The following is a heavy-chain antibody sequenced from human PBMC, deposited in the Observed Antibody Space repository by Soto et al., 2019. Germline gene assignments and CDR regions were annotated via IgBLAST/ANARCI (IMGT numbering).Heavy chain of an antibody. CDR3: NTDSRTTLPEIRFDY. Sequence: PGGSLRLSCAASGFHFNNAWINWVRPVQGKGLEWVGRVKSKADGGSGDYAAPVKGRFVVSRDDSKDIVYLQMNSLKIEDTGVYYCNTDSRTTLPEIRFDYWGHGTQVTVSS. CDR2: VKSKADGGSG. V-gene: IGHV3-15*07. CDR1: GFHFNNAW. D-gene: IGHD1-26*01. J-gene: IGHJ4*01.